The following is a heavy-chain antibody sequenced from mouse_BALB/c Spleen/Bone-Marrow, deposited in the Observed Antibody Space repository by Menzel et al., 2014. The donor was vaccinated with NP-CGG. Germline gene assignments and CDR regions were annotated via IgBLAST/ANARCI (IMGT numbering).Heavy chain of an antibody. CDR2: IDPETGNT. CDR1: GFNITDTY. J-gene: IGHJ4*01. CDR3: ARWEYYAMDY. Sequence: EVKLQESGAELVKPGASVKLSCTASGFNITDTYMHWVKQRPEQALEWIGGIDPETGNTKSDPKFQGKATITADTSSNTAYLQLSSLTSEDTAVYYCARWEYYAMDYWVKEPQSPSPQ. D-gene: IGHD4-1*01. V-gene: IGHV14-3*02.